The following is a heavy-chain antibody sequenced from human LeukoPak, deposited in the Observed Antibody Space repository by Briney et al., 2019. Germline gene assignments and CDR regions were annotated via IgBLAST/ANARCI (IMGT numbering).Heavy chain of an antibody. Sequence: GGSLRLSCTASGFTFSNYAMSWVRQAPGKGLEWVSAISGSGGSTYYADSVKGRFTISRDNSKNTLYLQMNSLRAEDTAVYYCAKKVPYDILTGYDYWGQGTLVTVSS. V-gene: IGHV3-23*01. D-gene: IGHD3-9*01. J-gene: IGHJ4*02. CDR1: GFTFSNYA. CDR2: ISGSGGST. CDR3: AKKVPYDILTGYDY.